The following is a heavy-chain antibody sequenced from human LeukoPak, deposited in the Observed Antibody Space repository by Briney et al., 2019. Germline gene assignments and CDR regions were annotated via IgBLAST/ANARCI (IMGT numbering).Heavy chain of an antibody. V-gene: IGHV1-69*13. CDR2: IIPIFGTA. Sequence: ASVKVSCKASGGTFSSYAISWVRQAPGQGLEWMGGIIPIFGTANYAQKFQGRVTITADESTSTAYMELSSLRSEDTAVYYCARGDYYGSGSCDYWGQGTLVTVSS. CDR3: ARGDYYGSGSCDY. D-gene: IGHD3-10*01. CDR1: GGTFSSYA. J-gene: IGHJ4*02.